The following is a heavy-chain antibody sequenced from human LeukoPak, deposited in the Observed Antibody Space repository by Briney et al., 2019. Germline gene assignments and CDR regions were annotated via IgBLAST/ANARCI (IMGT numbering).Heavy chain of an antibody. D-gene: IGHD4-17*01. V-gene: IGHV4-59*01. CDR2: IYYSGST. CDR3: ARVPKYGDYRRYYFDY. Sequence: SETLSLTCTVSGGSISSYYWSWIRQPPGKGLEWIGYIYYSGSTNYIPSLKSRVTISVDTSKNQFSLKLSSVTAADTAVYYCARVPKYGDYRRYYFDYWGQGTLVTVSS. CDR1: GGSISSYY. J-gene: IGHJ4*02.